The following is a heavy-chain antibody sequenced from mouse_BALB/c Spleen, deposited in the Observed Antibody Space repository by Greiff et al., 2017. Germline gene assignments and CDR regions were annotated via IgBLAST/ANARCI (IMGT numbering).Heavy chain of an antibody. CDR2: INSNGGST. Sequence: EVQGVESGGGLVQPGGSLKLSCAASGFTFSSYGMSWVRQTPDKRLELVATINSNGGSTYYPDSVKGRFTISRDNAKNTLYLQMSSLKSEDTAMYYCAREGLRRGGWFAYWGQGTLVTVSA. CDR3: AREGLRRGGWFAY. CDR1: GFTFSSYG. D-gene: IGHD2-4*01. V-gene: IGHV5-6-3*01. J-gene: IGHJ3*01.